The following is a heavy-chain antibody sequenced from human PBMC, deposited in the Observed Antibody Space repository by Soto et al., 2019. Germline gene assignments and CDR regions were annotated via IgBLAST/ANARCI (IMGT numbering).Heavy chain of an antibody. Sequence: PGVSLRLSCAASGFTFSSYCMHWLRQAPGKGLEWVAVVWYDGSNKYYADSVKGRFTISRDNSKNTLHLQMNSLRAEDTAVYYCARELHDSSGAFDHWGQGPLVTVSS. V-gene: IGHV3-33*01. CDR2: VWYDGSNK. J-gene: IGHJ4*02. CDR1: GFTFSSYC. D-gene: IGHD3-22*01. CDR3: ARELHDSSGAFDH.